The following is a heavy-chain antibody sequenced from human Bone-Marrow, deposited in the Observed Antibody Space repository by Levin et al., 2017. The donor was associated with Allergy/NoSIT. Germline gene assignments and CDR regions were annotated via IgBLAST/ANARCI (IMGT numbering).Heavy chain of an antibody. J-gene: IGHJ3*01. CDR1: KYTLTELS. CDR3: ATNQKEPGLDALDL. Sequence: PKASVKVSCKVSKYTLTELSIHWVRQAPGRGLEWMGTFDPEDGAPIYAQEIQDRVTMTEDTSTDTAYMELSSLRSEDTAVYYCATNQKEPGLDALDLWGQGTLVTVSS. D-gene: IGHD1-26*01. V-gene: IGHV1-24*01. CDR2: FDPEDGAP.